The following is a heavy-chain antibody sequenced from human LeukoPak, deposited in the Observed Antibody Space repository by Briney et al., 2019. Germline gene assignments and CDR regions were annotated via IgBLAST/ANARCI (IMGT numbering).Heavy chain of an antibody. CDR1: GFTFSSYS. CDR3: ARILRYYDSSGYSAFDI. CDR2: ISSSSSYI. J-gene: IGHJ3*02. V-gene: IGHV3-21*01. D-gene: IGHD3-22*01. Sequence: GESLKISCAASGFTFSSYSMNWVRQAPGKGLEWVSSISSSSSYIYYADSVKGRFTISRDNAKNSLYLQMNSLRAEDTAVYYCARILRYYDSSGYSAFDIWGQGTMVTVSS.